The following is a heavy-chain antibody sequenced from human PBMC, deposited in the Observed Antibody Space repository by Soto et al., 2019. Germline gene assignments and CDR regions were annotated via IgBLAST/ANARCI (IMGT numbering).Heavy chain of an antibody. CDR3: AKDVTTALLQIDDAFDI. Sequence: EVQLLESGGGLVQPGGSLRLSCAASGFTFSSYAMSWVRQAPGKGLEWVSAISGSGGSTYYADSVKGRFTISRDNSKNTLYLQMNSLRAEDTAVYYCAKDVTTALLQIDDAFDIWGQGTMVTVSS. V-gene: IGHV3-23*01. J-gene: IGHJ3*02. D-gene: IGHD4-4*01. CDR2: ISGSGGST. CDR1: GFTFSSYA.